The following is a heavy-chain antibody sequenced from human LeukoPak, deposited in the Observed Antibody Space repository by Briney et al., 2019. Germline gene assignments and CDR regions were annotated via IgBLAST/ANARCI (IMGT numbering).Heavy chain of an antibody. CDR3: ARDRVLRFLEWFPSYYYGMDV. Sequence: PGGSLRLSCAASGFTFSGYAMHWVRQAPGKGLEWVAVISYDGSNKYYADSVKGRFTISRDNSKNTLYLQMNSLRAEDTAVYYCARDRVLRFLEWFPSYYYGMDVWGQGTTVTVSS. CDR1: GFTFSGYA. CDR2: ISYDGSNK. J-gene: IGHJ6*02. V-gene: IGHV3-30-3*01. D-gene: IGHD3-3*01.